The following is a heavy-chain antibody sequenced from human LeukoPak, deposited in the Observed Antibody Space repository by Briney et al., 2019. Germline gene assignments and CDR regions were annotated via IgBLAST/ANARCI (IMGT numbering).Heavy chain of an antibody. CDR1: GGSFSGYY. CDR2: INHSGST. CDR3: ARGVLQPYDY. D-gene: IGHD2/OR15-2a*01. J-gene: IGHJ4*02. V-gene: IGHV4-34*01. Sequence: PSETLSLTCAVYGGSFSGYYWSWIRQPPGKGLEWIGEINHSGSTNYNPSLKSRVTISVDTSKNQFSLKLSSVTAADTAVYYCARGVLQPYDYWGPGTLVTVSS.